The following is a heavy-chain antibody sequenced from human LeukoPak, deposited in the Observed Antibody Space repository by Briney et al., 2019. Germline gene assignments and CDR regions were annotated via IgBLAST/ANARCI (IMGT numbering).Heavy chain of an antibody. J-gene: IGHJ5*02. V-gene: IGHV4-30-4*01. CDR3: ARNLVPAALNP. D-gene: IGHD2-2*01. Sequence: PSQTLSLTCTVSGGSISNGEHHWSWIRQPPGKGLGWIGYISYSGSTYYNPSLRSRVTISVDTSKNQFSLKLSSVTAADTAVYYCARNLVPAALNPWGQGTLVTVSS. CDR2: ISYSGST. CDR1: GGSISNGEHH.